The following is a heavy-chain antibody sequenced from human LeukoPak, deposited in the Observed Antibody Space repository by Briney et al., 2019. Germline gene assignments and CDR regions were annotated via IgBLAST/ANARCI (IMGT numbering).Heavy chain of an antibody. D-gene: IGHD5-12*01. CDR1: GFTFSSYS. CDR2: ISSSSSYI. V-gene: IGHV3-21*01. J-gene: IGHJ5*02. Sequence: NPGGSLRLSCAASGFTFSSYSMNWVRQAPGKGLEWVSSISSSSSYIYYADSVKGRFTISRDNAKNSLYLQMNSLRAEDTAVYYCARADRGYDSDWFDPWGQGTLVTVSS. CDR3: ARADRGYDSDWFDP.